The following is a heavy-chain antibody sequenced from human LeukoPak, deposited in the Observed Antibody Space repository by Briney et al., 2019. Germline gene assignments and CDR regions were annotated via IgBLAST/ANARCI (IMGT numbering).Heavy chain of an antibody. CDR3: AKTFPYGTTWYGFCDY. V-gene: IGHV3-23*01. J-gene: IGHJ4*02. D-gene: IGHD3-3*01. CDR1: GFPFSNNV. CDR2: IRGSGDT. Sequence: GGSLRLSCAASGFPFSNNVMSWVRQAPGRGLDWLSAIRGSGDTYYADSVKGRFTISRDNSKNMLYLQMNSLRAEDTAVYYCAKTFPYGTTWYGFCDYGGRGALVTVSS.